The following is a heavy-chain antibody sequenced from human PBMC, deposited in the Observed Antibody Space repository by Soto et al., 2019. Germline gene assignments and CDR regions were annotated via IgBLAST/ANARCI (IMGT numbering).Heavy chain of an antibody. CDR2: IYYSGST. J-gene: IGHJ4*02. Sequence: PSETLSLTCTVSGGSISSGGHYWNWIRQHPGKGLEWIGYIYYSGSTNYNPSLKSRVTISVDTSKNQFSLKLSSVTAADTAVYYCARRYGGHFDYWGQGTLVTVSS. D-gene: IGHD4-17*01. V-gene: IGHV4-61*08. CDR3: ARRYGGHFDY. CDR1: GGSISSGGHY.